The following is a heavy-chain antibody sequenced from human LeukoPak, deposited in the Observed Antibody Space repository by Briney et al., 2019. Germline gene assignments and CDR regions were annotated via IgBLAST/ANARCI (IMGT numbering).Heavy chain of an antibody. CDR2: ISSNGGST. D-gene: IGHD6-13*01. J-gene: IGHJ4*02. CDR1: GLSFSTYA. V-gene: IGHV3-64*01. CDR3: ARRSSSWYAFDY. Sequence: GGSLRLSCVVSGLSFSTYAMQWVRQAPGKGLGYVSTISSNGGSTYYGNSVKGRFTISRDNSKNTLYLQMDSLRPEDMAVYYCARRSSSWYAFDYWGQGTLVTVSS.